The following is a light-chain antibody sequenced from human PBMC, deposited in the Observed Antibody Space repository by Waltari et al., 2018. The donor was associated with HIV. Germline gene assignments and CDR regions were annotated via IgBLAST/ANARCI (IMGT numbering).Light chain of an antibody. CDR3: ATLDDSLNGPV. CDR1: SSNIGNNA. Sequence: QSVLPQPPSVSGTPGQRVTISCSGSSSNIGNNAVSWYQRFPGTAPKLLIYSNNQRPSGVPDRFSGSKSGTSASLAISGLQSEDEADYYCATLDDSLNGPVFGGGTKVTAL. V-gene: IGLV1-44*01. J-gene: IGLJ2*01. CDR2: SNN.